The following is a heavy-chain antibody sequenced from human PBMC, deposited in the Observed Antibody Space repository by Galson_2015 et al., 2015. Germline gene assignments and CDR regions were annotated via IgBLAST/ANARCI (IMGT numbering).Heavy chain of an antibody. Sequence: SLRLSCAASGFTFSSYSMNWVRQAPGKGLEWVSYISSSSSTIYYADSVKGRFTISRDNAKNSLYLQMNSLRDEDTAVYHCAREESYDILTGYPVNYFDYWGQGTLVTVSS. CDR1: GFTFSSYS. D-gene: IGHD3-9*01. V-gene: IGHV3-48*02. CDR2: ISSSSSTI. CDR3: AREESYDILTGYPVNYFDY. J-gene: IGHJ4*02.